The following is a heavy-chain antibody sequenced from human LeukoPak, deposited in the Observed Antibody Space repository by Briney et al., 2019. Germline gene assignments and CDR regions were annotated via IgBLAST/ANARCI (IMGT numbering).Heavy chain of an antibody. CDR1: GGSFSGYY. D-gene: IGHD6-6*01. CDR2: INHSGST. Sequence: SETLSLTCAVYGGSFSGYYWSWIRQPPGKGLEWIGEINHSGSTNYNPSLKSRVTISVDTSKNQFSLKLSSVTAADTAVYYCARSPTKVEQLAAFDYWGQGTLVTVSS. V-gene: IGHV4-34*01. CDR3: ARSPTKVEQLAAFDY. J-gene: IGHJ4*02.